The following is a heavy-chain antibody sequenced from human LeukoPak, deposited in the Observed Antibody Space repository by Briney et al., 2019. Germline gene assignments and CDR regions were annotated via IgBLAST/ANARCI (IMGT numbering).Heavy chain of an antibody. CDR3: ARDVTPATL. J-gene: IGHJ4*02. Sequence: PSETLSLTCTVSGGSISSYYWSWIRQPPGKGLEWIGYIRSSGSTNYNPSLKSRVTISMDTSKNQFSLQLSSVTAADTAVYYCARDVTPATLWGQGTLVTVSS. D-gene: IGHD3-16*01. CDR2: IRSSGST. V-gene: IGHV4-59*01. CDR1: GGSISSYY.